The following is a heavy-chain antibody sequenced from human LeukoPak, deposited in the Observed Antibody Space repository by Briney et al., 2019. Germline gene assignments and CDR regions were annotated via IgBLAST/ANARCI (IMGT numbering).Heavy chain of an antibody. Sequence: GGSLRLSCAASGFTFSSYAMHWVRQAPGKGLEWVAVISYDGSNKYYADSVKGRFTISRDNSKNTLYLQMNSLRAEDTAVYYCATSRRGGGYCSGGSCYSPNSWGQGTLVTVSS. J-gene: IGHJ4*02. CDR2: ISYDGSNK. CDR1: GFTFSSYA. CDR3: ATSRRGGGYCSGGSCYSPNS. V-gene: IGHV3-30*04. D-gene: IGHD2-15*01.